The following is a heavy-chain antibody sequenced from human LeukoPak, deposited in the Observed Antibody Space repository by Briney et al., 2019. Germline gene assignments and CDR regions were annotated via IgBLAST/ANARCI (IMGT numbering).Heavy chain of an antibody. CDR1: GFTVSSYY. D-gene: IGHD1-26*01. J-gene: IGHJ4*02. CDR2: IYTGGGR. CDR3: ARRGSYERAGFDY. V-gene: IGHV3-53*01. Sequence: PGGSLRLSCAASGFTVSSYYMNWVRQAPGKELEWVSVIYTGGGRYYADSVKGRFTISRDNAKNTLYLQMNSLRAEDTAVYYCARRGSYERAGFDYWGQGTLVTVSS.